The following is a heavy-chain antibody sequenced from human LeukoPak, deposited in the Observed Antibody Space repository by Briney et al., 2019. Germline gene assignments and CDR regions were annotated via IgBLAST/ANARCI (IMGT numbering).Heavy chain of an antibody. CDR3: ARAREYSSGWYGHAFDY. J-gene: IGHJ4*02. CDR1: GFTFSSYA. D-gene: IGHD6-19*01. Sequence: GGSLRLSCAASGFTFSSYAMHWVRQAPGKGLEWVAVISYDGSNKYYADSVKGRFTISRDNSKNTLYLQMNSLRAEDTAVYYCARAREYSSGWYGHAFDYWGQGTLVTVSS. CDR2: ISYDGSNK. V-gene: IGHV3-30-3*01.